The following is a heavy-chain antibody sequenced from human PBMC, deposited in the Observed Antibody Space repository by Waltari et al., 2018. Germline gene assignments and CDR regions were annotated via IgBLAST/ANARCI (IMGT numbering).Heavy chain of an antibody. CDR2: IVSGGNK. J-gene: IGHJ6*02. D-gene: IGHD5-12*01. Sequence: EVQLVVSGGGLVQPGGSLRLSCAASGFTVGNNYMTWVRPAPGKGLWWFPFIVSGGNKYYADSVKGRFVISRDTSKNMVFRQVNSLMVEDTAVYYCATTVATMRRTYYYHGLDVWGQGTTVTVSS. CDR1: GFTVGNNY. CDR3: ATTVATMRRTYYYHGLDV. V-gene: IGHV3-66*01.